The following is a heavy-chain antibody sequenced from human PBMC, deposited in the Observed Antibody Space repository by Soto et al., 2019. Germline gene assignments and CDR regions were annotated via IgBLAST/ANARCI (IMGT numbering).Heavy chain of an antibody. V-gene: IGHV3-23*01. D-gene: IGHD3-22*01. J-gene: IGHJ4*02. CDR2: ISGRGDRT. CDR1: GITISNYP. Sequence: EVQLLESGGGLVQPGGSLRLSCAASGITISNYPMSWIRQAPGKGLDWVSGISGRGDRTYYADSAKGRFTISKDISRISLSLQLDSLGVEDTAVYFCVKDDGGYPSTAPHWGQVTLVTVSS. CDR3: VKDDGGYPSTAPH.